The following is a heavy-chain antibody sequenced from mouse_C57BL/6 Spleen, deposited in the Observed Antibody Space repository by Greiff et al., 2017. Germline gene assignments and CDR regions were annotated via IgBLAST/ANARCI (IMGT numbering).Heavy chain of an antibody. V-gene: IGHV5-17*01. D-gene: IGHD2-5*01. CDR3: ARDYYSNYEGVMDY. CDR1: GFTFSDYG. J-gene: IGHJ4*01. Sequence: VQLQQSGGGLVKPGGSLKLSCAASGFTFSDYGMHWVRQAPEKGLEWVAYISSGSSTIYYADTVKGRFTISRDNAKNTLFLQMTSLRSEDTAMYYCARDYYSNYEGVMDYWGQGTSVTVSS. CDR2: ISSGSSTI.